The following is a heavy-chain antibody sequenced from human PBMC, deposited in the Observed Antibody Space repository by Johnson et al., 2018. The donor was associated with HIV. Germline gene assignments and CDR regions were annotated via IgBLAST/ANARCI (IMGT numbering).Heavy chain of an antibody. CDR1: GFNFSSNG. V-gene: IGHV3-30*03. CDR3: ARDRSTPQPYYYDSSGYRGYSAFDI. CDR2: ISDDGSNK. J-gene: IGHJ3*02. Sequence: QVQLVESGGGVVQPGRSLRLSCAASGFNFSSNGMFWVRQAPDKGLEWVAVISDDGSNKYYADSVKGRFTISRDNSKNTLYLQMNSLRAEDTAVYYCARDRSTPQPYYYDSSGYRGYSAFDIWGQGTMVTVSS. D-gene: IGHD3-22*01.